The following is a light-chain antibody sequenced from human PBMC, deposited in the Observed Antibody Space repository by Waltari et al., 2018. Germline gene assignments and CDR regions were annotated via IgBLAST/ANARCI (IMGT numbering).Light chain of an antibody. CDR3: HVWHPDVDPGV. Sequence: SYVVTQPPSVSVAPGETATITCGGDNIGTYSTHWYQQKAGQAPVLVIFYDSDRPSGIPERFSGSNSGNTATLTISRVEAGDEARYYCHVWHPDVDPGVFGTGTEVTVL. CDR2: YDS. V-gene: IGLV3-21*04. CDR1: NIGTYS. J-gene: IGLJ1*01.